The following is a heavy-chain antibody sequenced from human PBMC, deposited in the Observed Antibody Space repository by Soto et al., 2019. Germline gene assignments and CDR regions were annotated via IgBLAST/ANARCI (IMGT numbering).Heavy chain of an antibody. J-gene: IGHJ4*02. Sequence: QVQLQESGPGLLKPSPTLSLTCTVSGGSISSGDYYWSWIRQPPGKVLEWIGYIYYSGSTYYNPALKSRVTISVDTSKNQFSLKLISVTAADTAVYYCARVYDSSGFYFDYWGQGTLVTVSS. CDR2: IYYSGST. CDR1: GGSISSGDYY. V-gene: IGHV4-30-4*01. D-gene: IGHD3-22*01. CDR3: ARVYDSSGFYFDY.